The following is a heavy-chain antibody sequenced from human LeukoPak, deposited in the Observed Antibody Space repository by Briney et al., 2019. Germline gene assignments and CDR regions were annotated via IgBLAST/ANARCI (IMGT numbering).Heavy chain of an antibody. Sequence: PGGSLRLSCAASGFTFTNYAMSWVRQAPGKGLEWVSGISGSGGSTYYADSVKGRFTISRDNSKNTVYLQMNSLRAGDTAVYYCARASTTTTIFDSWGQGALVTVSS. CDR2: ISGSGGST. V-gene: IGHV3-23*01. J-gene: IGHJ4*02. D-gene: IGHD5/OR15-5a*01. CDR3: ARASTTTTIFDS. CDR1: GFTFTNYA.